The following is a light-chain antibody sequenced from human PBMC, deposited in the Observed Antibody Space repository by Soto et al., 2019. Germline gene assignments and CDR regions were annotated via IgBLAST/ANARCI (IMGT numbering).Light chain of an antibody. CDR1: QSISNY. Sequence: DIQMTQSPSSLSASVGDRVTITCRASQSISNYVNWYQQKPGKAPKLLIYAASSLQSGVPSRFSGSGSGTDFTLTISSLQPEDFATYYCQQNYSTPPYTFGQGTKLEIK. V-gene: IGKV1-39*01. J-gene: IGKJ2*01. CDR2: AAS. CDR3: QQNYSTPPYT.